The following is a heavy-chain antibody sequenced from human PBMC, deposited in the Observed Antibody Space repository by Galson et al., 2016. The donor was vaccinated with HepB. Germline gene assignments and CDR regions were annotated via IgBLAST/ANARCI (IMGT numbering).Heavy chain of an antibody. D-gene: IGHD3-22*01. V-gene: IGHV1-24*01. J-gene: IGHJ4*02. Sequence: SVKVSCKVSGYTLTELAIHWVRQAPGKGLEWMGGYDPEDGATIYAQKVKGRVIMTEDPSADTAYMELGSLRSEDTAVYYCATAYDYDSNGTFDFWGKGTLVTVSS. CDR2: YDPEDGAT. CDR3: ATAYDYDSNGTFDF. CDR1: GYTLTELA.